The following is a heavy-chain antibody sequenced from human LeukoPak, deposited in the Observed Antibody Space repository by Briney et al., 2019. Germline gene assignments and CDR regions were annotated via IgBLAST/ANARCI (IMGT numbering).Heavy chain of an antibody. V-gene: IGHV3-23*01. J-gene: IGHJ4*02. CDR1: VVTLSGHA. Sequence: PGGSLRLSCAASVVTLSGHAMCWVRQAPGKGLEWVSAISGGGVSTYYADSIKGRFTISRDDSKNTLYLQMNSLRAEDTAVYYCAKGMVRGVVPDYWGQGTLVTVSS. D-gene: IGHD3-10*01. CDR3: AKGMVRGVVPDY. CDR2: ISGGGVST.